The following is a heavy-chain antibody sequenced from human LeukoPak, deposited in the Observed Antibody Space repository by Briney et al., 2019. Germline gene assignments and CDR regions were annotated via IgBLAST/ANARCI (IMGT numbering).Heavy chain of an antibody. Sequence: GASVKVSCKASGYTFTGYYMHWVRQAPGQGLEWMGWINPNSGGTNYAQKFQGRVTMTRDTSISTAYMELSRLRSDDTAVCYCARDGSGSYYMYPGSYWGQGTLVTVSS. CDR3: ARDGSGSYYMYPGSY. J-gene: IGHJ4*02. CDR2: INPNSGGT. D-gene: IGHD3-10*01. V-gene: IGHV1-2*02. CDR1: GYTFTGYY.